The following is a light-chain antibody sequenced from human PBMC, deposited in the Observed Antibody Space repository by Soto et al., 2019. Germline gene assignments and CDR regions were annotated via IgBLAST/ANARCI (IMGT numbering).Light chain of an antibody. J-gene: IGKJ2*01. Sequence: AIQLTQSPSSLSASVGDRVTITCRASQGISSALAWYQQKPGKAPKLLIYDASSLESGVPSRFSGSGSGTDFTLTISSLQPEDFSTSYCQQFNSYPYTFGQGTKLEIK. CDR2: DAS. V-gene: IGKV1-13*02. CDR1: QGISSA. CDR3: QQFNSYPYT.